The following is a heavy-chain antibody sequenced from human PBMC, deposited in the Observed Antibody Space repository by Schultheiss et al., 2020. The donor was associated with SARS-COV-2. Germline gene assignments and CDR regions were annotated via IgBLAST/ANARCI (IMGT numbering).Heavy chain of an antibody. V-gene: IGHV3-21*01. CDR3: ARDQTSGWPTYWYFDL. CDR2: ISSSSSYI. J-gene: IGHJ2*01. Sequence: GGSLRLSCAASGFTFSSYSMNWVRQAPGKGLEWVSSISSSSSYIYYADSVKGRFTISRDNSKNTLYLQMNSLRAEDTAVYYCARDQTSGWPTYWYFDLWGRGTLVTVSS. CDR1: GFTFSSYS. D-gene: IGHD6-19*01.